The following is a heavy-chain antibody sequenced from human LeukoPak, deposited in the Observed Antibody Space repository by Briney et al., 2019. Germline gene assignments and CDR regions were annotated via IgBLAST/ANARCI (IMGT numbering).Heavy chain of an antibody. Sequence: SETLSLTCTVSGGSISSYYWSWIRQPPGKGLGWIGYIYYSGSTNYSPSLKSRVTISVDTSKNQFSLKLSSVTAADTAVYYCARHSIIGGTEYAFDIWGQGTMVTVSS. D-gene: IGHD2-15*01. J-gene: IGHJ3*02. V-gene: IGHV4-59*08. CDR3: ARHSIIGGTEYAFDI. CDR1: GGSISSYY. CDR2: IYYSGST.